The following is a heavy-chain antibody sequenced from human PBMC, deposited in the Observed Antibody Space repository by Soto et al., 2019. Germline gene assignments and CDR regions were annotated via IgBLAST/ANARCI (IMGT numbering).Heavy chain of an antibody. J-gene: IGHJ6*02. CDR1: GGTFSSYA. Sequence: QVQLVQSGAEVKKPGSSVKVSCKASGGTFSSYAISWVRQAPGQGLEWMGGIIPIFDTADYAQKFQGRVTITADESTNTAYMELSSLRSEDTGVYCWAGHSSGVPGYYYGMDVWGQGTTVTVSS. D-gene: IGHD3-22*01. V-gene: IGHV1-69*12. CDR3: AGHSSGVPGYYYGMDV. CDR2: IIPIFDTA.